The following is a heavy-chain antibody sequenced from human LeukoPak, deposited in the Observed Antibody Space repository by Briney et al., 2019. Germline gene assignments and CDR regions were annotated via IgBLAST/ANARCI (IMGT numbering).Heavy chain of an antibody. J-gene: IGHJ4*02. CDR2: ITGSGGDT. CDR1: GFTFSSFA. Sequence: GGSLRLSCAASGFTFSSFAMSWVRQAPGKGLEWVSAITGSGGDTYYADSVKGRFTISRDNSKNTLYLQMNSPRAEDTAVYYCAKEDGYISGWYLFIEYWGQGTLVTVSA. CDR3: AKEDGYISGWYLFIEY. D-gene: IGHD6-19*01. V-gene: IGHV3-23*01.